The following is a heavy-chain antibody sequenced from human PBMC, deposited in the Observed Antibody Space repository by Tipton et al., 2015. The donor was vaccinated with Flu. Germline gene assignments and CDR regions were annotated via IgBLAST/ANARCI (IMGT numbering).Heavy chain of an antibody. D-gene: IGHD3-10*01. J-gene: IGHJ4*02. Sequence: SLRLSCAASGFTFSSHGMHWVRQAPGKGLEYVSAITGNGGSTYYADSVQGRFTISRDNSKNTLYLRMGSLRPEDMGVYYCARWGAGGPRGYDSWGQGTLVTVSS. CDR2: ITGNGGST. V-gene: IGHV3-64*02. CDR3: ARWGAGGPRGYDS. CDR1: GFTFSSHG.